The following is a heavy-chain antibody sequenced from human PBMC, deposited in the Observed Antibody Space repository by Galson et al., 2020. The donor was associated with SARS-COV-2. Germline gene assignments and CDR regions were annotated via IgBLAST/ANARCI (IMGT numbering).Heavy chain of an antibody. J-gene: IGHJ4*01. Sequence: SQTLSLTCAISGDSVSSDSAAWNWIRQSPSRGLEWLGRTYYRSKRYNDYVQSVESRITIKPDTSRNQFSLHLDSVTPEDTAIYYCARDFQYSIDYWSHGALVTVAP. CDR1: GDSVSSDSAA. V-gene: IGHV6-1*01. CDR2: TYYRSKRYN. D-gene: IGHD6-13*01. CDR3: ARDFQYSIDY.